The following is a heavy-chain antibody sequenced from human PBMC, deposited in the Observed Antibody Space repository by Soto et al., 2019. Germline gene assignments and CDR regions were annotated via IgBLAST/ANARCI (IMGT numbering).Heavy chain of an antibody. V-gene: IGHV4-30-4*01. D-gene: IGHD4-17*01. CDR2: IHYSGSV. CDR1: GGSISSDHYY. CDR3: VREDDGGDRDYYGLDV. Sequence: QVQLQESGPGLVRPSQTLSLTCTVSGGSISSDHYYWTWIRQTPGKVLEWIGYIHYSGSVYYNPSLQSRVTMSVDTSKHLFSLKLSSVTAADTAVYFCVREDDGGDRDYYGLDVWGQGTTVTVSS. J-gene: IGHJ6*02.